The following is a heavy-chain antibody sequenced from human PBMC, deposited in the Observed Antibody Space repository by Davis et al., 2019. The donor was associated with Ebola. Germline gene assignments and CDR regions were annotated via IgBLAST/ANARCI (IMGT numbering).Heavy chain of an antibody. CDR1: GFTFSTYS. J-gene: IGHJ4*02. Sequence: GGSLRLSCVASGFTFSTYSMSWVRQAPGKGLEWVSSISSSSYIYYADSVKGRFTISRDNAKNSLYLQMNSLRAEDTAVYYCARKTEFDYWGRGTLVTVSS. CDR2: ISSSSYI. CDR3: ARKTEFDY. V-gene: IGHV3-21*01.